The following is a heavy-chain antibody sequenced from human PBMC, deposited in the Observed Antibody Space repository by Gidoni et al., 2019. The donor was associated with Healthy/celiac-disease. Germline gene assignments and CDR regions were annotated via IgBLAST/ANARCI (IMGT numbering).Heavy chain of an antibody. D-gene: IGHD6-13*01. CDR2: ISYDGSNK. CDR1: GFTFSSYA. V-gene: IGHV3-30-3*01. CDR3: ARSHRGIAAAEKTYYFDY. J-gene: IGHJ4*02. Sequence: QVQLVESGGGVVQPGRSLRLSCAASGFTFSSYAMHWVRQAPGKGLEWVAVISYDGSNKYYADSVKGRFTISRDNSKNTLYLQMNSLRAEDTAVYYCARSHRGIAAAEKTYYFDYWGQGTLVTVSS.